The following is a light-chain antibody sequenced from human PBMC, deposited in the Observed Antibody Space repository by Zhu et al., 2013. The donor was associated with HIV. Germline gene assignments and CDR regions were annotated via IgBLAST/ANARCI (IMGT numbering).Light chain of an antibody. Sequence: QSVLTQPPSASGTPGQRVTMSCSGSSSNIGSNTVQWYQQLPGTAPKVLIYSHKQRPSGVPDRLSVSQSGTSASLAISGLRSEDEADYYCAAWDDSLSGVVFGGGTKVTVL. V-gene: IGLV1-47*02. CDR3: AAWDDSLSGVV. CDR2: SHK. CDR1: SSNIGSNT. J-gene: IGLJ2*01.